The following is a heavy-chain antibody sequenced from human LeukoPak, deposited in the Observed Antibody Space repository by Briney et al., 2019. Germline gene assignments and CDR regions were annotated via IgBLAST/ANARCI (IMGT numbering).Heavy chain of an antibody. Sequence: GGSLRLSCAASGFTFSSYSMNWVRQAPGKGLEWVSSISSSSSYIYYADSVKGRFTISRDNAKNSLYLQMNSLRAEDTAVYYCARGSSTKKGFDYWAREPWSPSPQ. J-gene: IGHJ4*02. D-gene: IGHD1-1*01. CDR2: ISSSSSYI. CDR3: ARGSSTKKGFDY. CDR1: GFTFSSYS. V-gene: IGHV3-21*01.